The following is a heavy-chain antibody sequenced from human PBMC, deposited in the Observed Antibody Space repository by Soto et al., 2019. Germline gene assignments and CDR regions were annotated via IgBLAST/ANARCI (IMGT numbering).Heavy chain of an antibody. D-gene: IGHD1-7*01. CDR3: ARMIGGGNSNSAIPYNRFDP. CDR2: IYYSGST. CDR1: GYSISSSNW. Sequence: PSETLSLTCAVSGYSISSSNWWGWIRQPPGKGLEWIGYIYYSGSTYYNPSLKSRVTMSVDTSKNQFSLKLSSVTAVDTAVYYCARMIGGGNSNSAIPYNRFDPWGQGTLVTVSS. V-gene: IGHV4-28*01. J-gene: IGHJ5*02.